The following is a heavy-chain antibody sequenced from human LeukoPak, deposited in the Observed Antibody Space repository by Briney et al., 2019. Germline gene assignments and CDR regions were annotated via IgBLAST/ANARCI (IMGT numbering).Heavy chain of an antibody. J-gene: IGHJ4*02. CDR2: ISGSGGST. CDR3: AKDSQTYDDFWSGYTFFDY. D-gene: IGHD3-3*01. Sequence: PGGSLRLSCAASGFTFSSYAMSWVRQAPGKGLEWVSAISGSGGSTYYADSVKGRFTISRDNSKNTLYLQMNSLRAEDTAVYYCAKDSQTYDDFWSGYTFFDYWGQGTLVTVSS. V-gene: IGHV3-23*01. CDR1: GFTFSSYA.